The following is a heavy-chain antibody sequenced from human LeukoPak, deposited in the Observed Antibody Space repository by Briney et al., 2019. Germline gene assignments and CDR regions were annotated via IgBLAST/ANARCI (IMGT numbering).Heavy chain of an antibody. CDR2: IYHSGST. J-gene: IGHJ4*02. CDR1: GGSISSGGYY. Sequence: SETLSLTCTVSGGSISSGGYYWSWIRQPPGKGLEWIGYIYHSGSTYYNPSLKSRVTISVDRSKNQFSLRLRSVTAADTAVYYCAGFDWSLGYWGQGTLVTVSS. V-gene: IGHV4-30-2*01. D-gene: IGHD3-9*01. CDR3: AGFDWSLGY.